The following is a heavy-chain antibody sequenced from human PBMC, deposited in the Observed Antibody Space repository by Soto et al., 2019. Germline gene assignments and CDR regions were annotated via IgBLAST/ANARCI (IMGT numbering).Heavy chain of an antibody. J-gene: IGHJ5*02. V-gene: IGHV1-69*13. D-gene: IGHD6-19*01. Sequence: RASVKVSCKASGGTFSSYAISWVRQAPGQGLEWMGGIIPIFGTANYAQKFQGRVTITADESTSTAYMELSSLRSEDTAVYYCARDMEVAGDPRFDPWGQGTLVTVSS. CDR3: ARDMEVAGDPRFDP. CDR2: IIPIFGTA. CDR1: GGTFSSYA.